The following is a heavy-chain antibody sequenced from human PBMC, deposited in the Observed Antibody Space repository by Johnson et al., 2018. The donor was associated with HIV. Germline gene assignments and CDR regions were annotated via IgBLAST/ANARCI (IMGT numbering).Heavy chain of an antibody. CDR3: ATAYCVGGTCPLWSAFDI. Sequence: QVQLVESGGGLIQPGGSLRLSCAASGFTVSSNYMSWVRQAPGKGLEWVSYISSSGSTIYYADSVKGRFTISRDNAKNSLYLQMNSLRAEDTAVYYCATAYCVGGTCPLWSAFDIWGQGTNVTVSS. CDR1: GFTVSSNY. CDR2: ISSSGSTI. V-gene: IGHV3-11*01. D-gene: IGHD2-15*01. J-gene: IGHJ3*02.